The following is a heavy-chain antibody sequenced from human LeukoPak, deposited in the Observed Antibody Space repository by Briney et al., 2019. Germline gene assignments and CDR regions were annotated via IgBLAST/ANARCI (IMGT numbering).Heavy chain of an antibody. Sequence: GGSLRLSCAASGFTISSNWMSWVRQAPGEGLEWVANIKQDGSEKYYVDSVKGRFTISRDNAKNSLYLQMNSLRAEDTAVYYCAREGAGYSSSWNWFDPWGQGTLVTVSS. CDR2: IKQDGSEK. CDR1: GFTISSNW. CDR3: AREGAGYSSSWNWFDP. D-gene: IGHD6-13*01. V-gene: IGHV3-7*01. J-gene: IGHJ5*02.